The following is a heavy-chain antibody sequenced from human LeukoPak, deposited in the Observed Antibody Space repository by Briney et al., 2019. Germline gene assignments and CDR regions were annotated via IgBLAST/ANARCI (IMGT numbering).Heavy chain of an antibody. CDR1: GGSISSYY. V-gene: IGHV4-4*07. CDR2: IYTSGST. CDR3: ARDEGGSKQWLALYNWFDP. J-gene: IGHJ5*02. D-gene: IGHD6-19*01. Sequence: SETLSLTCTVSGGSISSYYWSWIRQPAGKGLEWIGRIYTSGSTNYNPSLKSRVTMSVDTSKNQFSLKLSSVTAADTAVYYCARDEGGSKQWLALYNWFDPWGQGTLVTVSS.